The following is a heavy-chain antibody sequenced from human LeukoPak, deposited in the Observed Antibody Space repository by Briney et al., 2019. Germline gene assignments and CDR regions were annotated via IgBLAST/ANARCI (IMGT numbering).Heavy chain of an antibody. CDR1: GFTFSSYG. CDR3: AREENHDAFDV. CDR2: ISYDGSNK. Sequence: GRSLRLSCAASGFTFSSYGMHWVRQAPGKGLEWVAVISYDGSNKYYADSVKGRFTISRDNSKNTLYLQMNSLRAEDTAVYYCAREENHDAFDVWGQGTMVTVSS. V-gene: IGHV3-30*03. J-gene: IGHJ3*01. D-gene: IGHD2/OR15-2a*01.